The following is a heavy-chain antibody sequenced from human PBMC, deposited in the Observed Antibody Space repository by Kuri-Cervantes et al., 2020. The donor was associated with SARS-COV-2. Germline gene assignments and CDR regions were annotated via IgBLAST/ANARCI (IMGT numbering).Heavy chain of an antibody. J-gene: IGHJ4*02. CDR1: GFTVSSNY. CDR2: IYSGGST. D-gene: IGHD6-19*01. Sequence: GESLKISCAASGFTVSSNYMSWVRQAPGKGLEWVSVIYSGGSTYYADSVKGRFTISRDNSKNTLYLQMNSLRAEDTAVYYCATELTYSSGWYGVWDYWGQGTLVTVSS. CDR3: ATELTYSSGWYGVWDY. V-gene: IGHV3-53*01.